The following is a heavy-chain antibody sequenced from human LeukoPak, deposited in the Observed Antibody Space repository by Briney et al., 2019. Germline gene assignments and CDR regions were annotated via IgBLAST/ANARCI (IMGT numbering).Heavy chain of an antibody. V-gene: IGHV4-34*01. Sequence: GSLRLSCVASGCRLSGYWMTWVRQAPGKGLEWIGSIYHSGSTYYNPSLKSRVTISVDTSKNQFSLKLSSVTAADTAVYYCARGRAAAGSDYWGQGTLVTVSS. D-gene: IGHD6-13*01. CDR3: ARGRAAAGSDY. CDR1: GCRLSGYW. J-gene: IGHJ4*02. CDR2: IYHSGST.